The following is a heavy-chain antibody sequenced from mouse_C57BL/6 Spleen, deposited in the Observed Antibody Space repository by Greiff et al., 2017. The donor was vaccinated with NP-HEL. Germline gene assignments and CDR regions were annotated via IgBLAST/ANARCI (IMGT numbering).Heavy chain of an antibody. J-gene: IGHJ1*03. V-gene: IGHV1-75*01. Sequence: VQLQQSGPELVKPGASVKISCKASGYTFTDYYINWVKQRPGQGLEWIGWIFPGSGSTYYNEKFKGKATLTVYKSSSTAYMLLSSLTSEDSAVYFCARSHYSNSWYFDVWGTGTTVTVSS. D-gene: IGHD2-5*01. CDR2: IFPGSGST. CDR3: ARSHYSNSWYFDV. CDR1: GYTFTDYY.